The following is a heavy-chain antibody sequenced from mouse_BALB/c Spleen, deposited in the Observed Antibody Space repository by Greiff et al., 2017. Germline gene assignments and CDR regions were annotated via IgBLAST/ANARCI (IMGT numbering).Heavy chain of an antibody. CDR2: INPSTGYT. J-gene: IGHJ2*01. CDR1: GYTFTSYW. CDR3: ARRVFDY. Sequence: QVQLQQSGAELAKPGASVKMSCKASGYTFTSYWMHWVKQRPGQGLEWIGYINPSTGYTEYNQKFKDKATLTADKSSSTAYMQLSSLTSEDSAVYYCARRVFDYWGQGTTLTVSS. V-gene: IGHV1-7*01.